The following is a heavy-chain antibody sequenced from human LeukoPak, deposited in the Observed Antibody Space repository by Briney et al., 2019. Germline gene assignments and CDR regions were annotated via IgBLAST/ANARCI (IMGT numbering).Heavy chain of an antibody. Sequence: SETLSLTCTVSGGSVSSNYWSWIRQPPGKGLEWIGYIYYSGTTTYNPSLESRVTMSFDTSKIQFSLRLNSVTAADTAVYYCARIQSSSSPFDYWGQGTLVTVSS. J-gene: IGHJ4*02. CDR2: IYYSGTT. D-gene: IGHD2-2*01. CDR1: GGSVSSNY. CDR3: ARIQSSSSPFDY. V-gene: IGHV4-59*02.